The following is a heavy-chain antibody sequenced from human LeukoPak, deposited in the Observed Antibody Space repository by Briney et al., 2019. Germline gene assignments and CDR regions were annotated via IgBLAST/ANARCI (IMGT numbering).Heavy chain of an antibody. CDR2: IYPGDSDT. Sequence: GESLKISCKGSGYSFTSYWIGWVRQMPGKGLEGMGIIYPGDSDTRYSPSLQGQVTISADKSISTTYLQWSSLKASDTAMYYCARHYRPAANFFCAFDIWGQGTMVTVSS. CDR3: ARHYRPAANFFCAFDI. J-gene: IGHJ3*02. CDR1: GYSFTSYW. V-gene: IGHV5-51*01. D-gene: IGHD2-2*01.